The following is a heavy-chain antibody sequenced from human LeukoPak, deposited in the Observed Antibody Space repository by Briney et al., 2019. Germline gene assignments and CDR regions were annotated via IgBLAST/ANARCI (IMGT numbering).Heavy chain of an antibody. CDR3: ARLPSPPYCSSTSCYVGWFDP. V-gene: IGHV5-51*01. CDR1: GYSFTSYW. J-gene: IGHJ5*02. Sequence: GESLKISCKGSGYSFTSYWIGWVRQMPGKGLEWMGIIYPGDSDTRYSPSFQGQVTVSADKSISTAYLQWSSLKASDTAMYYCARLPSPPYCSSTSCYVGWFDPWGQGTLVTVSS. CDR2: IYPGDSDT. D-gene: IGHD2-2*01.